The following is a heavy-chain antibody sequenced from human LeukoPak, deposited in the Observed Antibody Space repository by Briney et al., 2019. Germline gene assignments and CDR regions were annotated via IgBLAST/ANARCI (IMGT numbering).Heavy chain of an antibody. CDR2: INHSGST. Sequence: SETLSLTCAVYGGSFSGYCWNWIRQPPGKGLEWIGEINHSGSTNYNPSLKSRVTISVDTSKNQFSLKLSSVTAADTAVYYCVYFVTMVRGVKNFDYWGQGTLVTVSS. J-gene: IGHJ4*02. CDR1: GGSFSGYC. V-gene: IGHV4-34*01. CDR3: VYFVTMVRGVKNFDY. D-gene: IGHD3-10*01.